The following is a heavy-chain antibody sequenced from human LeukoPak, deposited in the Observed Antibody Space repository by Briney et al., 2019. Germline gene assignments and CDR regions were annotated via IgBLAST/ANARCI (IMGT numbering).Heavy chain of an antibody. CDR2: IKQDGSEK. CDR1: GFTFSRYW. J-gene: IGHJ1*01. D-gene: IGHD6-6*01. CDR3: ARAGGLAARELYFQH. V-gene: IGHV3-7*01. Sequence: GGSLRLSCAASGFTFSRYWMSWVRQAPGKGLEWVANIKQDGSEKYYVDSVKGRFTISRDNAKNSLYLQMNSLRAEDTAVYYCARAGGLAARELYFQHWGQGTLVTVSS.